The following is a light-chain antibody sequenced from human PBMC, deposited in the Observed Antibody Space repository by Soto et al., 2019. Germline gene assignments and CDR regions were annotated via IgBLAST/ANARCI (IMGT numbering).Light chain of an antibody. Sequence: QSALAQPATVSGSPGQSITISCTGTSSDVGGYNYVSWYQQPPGKAPKLMIYAVSNRPSGVSNRFSGSKSGNTATLTISGLQAEDEADYYCCSYTVSGTYVFGTGTKVTVL. CDR3: CSYTVSGTYV. CDR2: AVS. V-gene: IGLV2-14*01. CDR1: SSDVGGYNY. J-gene: IGLJ1*01.